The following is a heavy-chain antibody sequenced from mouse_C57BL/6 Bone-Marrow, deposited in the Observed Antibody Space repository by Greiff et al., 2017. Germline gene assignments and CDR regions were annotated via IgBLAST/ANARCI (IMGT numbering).Heavy chain of an antibody. CDR1: GFTFSSYA. CDR3: AREKGSAGTWFAY. V-gene: IGHV5-4*01. D-gene: IGHD4-1*01. Sequence: DVQLVESGGGLVKPGGSLKLSCAASGFTFSSYAMSWVRQTPEKRLEWVATISDGGSYTYYPDNVKGRFTISRDNAKNNLYLQMSHLKSEDTAMYYCAREKGSAGTWFAYWSRGTLVTVCA. J-gene: IGHJ3*01. CDR2: ISDGGSYT.